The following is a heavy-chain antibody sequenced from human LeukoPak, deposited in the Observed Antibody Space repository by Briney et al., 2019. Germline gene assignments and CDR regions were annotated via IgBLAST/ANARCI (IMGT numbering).Heavy chain of an antibody. Sequence: SETLSLTCTVSGASISTYYWSWIRQPPGKGLEWIGYIYYSGSTNYNPSLKSRVTISVDTSKNQFSLKLSSVTAADTAVYYCARDRSLLDYYDSSGYSNYYYGMDVWGQGTTVTVSS. CDR1: GASISTYY. CDR2: IYYSGST. CDR3: ARDRSLLDYYDSSGYSNYYYGMDV. D-gene: IGHD3-22*01. J-gene: IGHJ6*02. V-gene: IGHV4-59*01.